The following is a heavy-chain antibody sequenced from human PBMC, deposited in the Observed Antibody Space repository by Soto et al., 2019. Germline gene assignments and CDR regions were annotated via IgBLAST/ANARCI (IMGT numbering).Heavy chain of an antibody. CDR1: GFTFSSYA. J-gene: IGHJ3*02. V-gene: IGHV3-30-3*01. D-gene: IGHD1-7*01. CDR3: ARVGRGTYDAFDI. CDR2: ISYDGSNK. Sequence: HPGGSLRLSCAASGFTFSSYAMHWVRQAPGKGLEWVAVISYDGSNKYYADSVKGRFTISRDNSKNTLCLQMNSLRAEDTAVYYCARVGRGTYDAFDIWGQGTMVTVSS.